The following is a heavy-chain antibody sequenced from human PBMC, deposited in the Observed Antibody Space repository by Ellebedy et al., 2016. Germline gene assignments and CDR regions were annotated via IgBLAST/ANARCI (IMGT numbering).Heavy chain of an antibody. J-gene: IGHJ4*02. V-gene: IGHV3-21*01. D-gene: IGHD3-22*01. CDR3: ATEFYYASTY. CDR2: IDPSGTSV. Sequence: GGSLRLSCEASGSTFSTYTMNWVRQLPGKGLEWVSSIDPSGTSVYQPDSLRGRFTISRDNAKNSLYLQMSGLRVEDTAVYYCATEFYYASTYWGQGTLVTVSS. CDR1: GSTFSTYT.